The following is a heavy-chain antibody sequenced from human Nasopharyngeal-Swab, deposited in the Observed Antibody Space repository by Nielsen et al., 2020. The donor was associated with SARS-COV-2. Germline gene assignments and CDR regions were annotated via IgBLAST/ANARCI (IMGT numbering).Heavy chain of an antibody. CDR3: AKDQWPRYDILTGWNGMDV. CDR1: GFTFSSHG. CDR2: ISYEGRIK. J-gene: IGHJ6*02. V-gene: IGHV3-30*18. D-gene: IGHD3-9*01. Sequence: GGSLRLSCTATGFTFSSHGMHWVRQAPGKGLEWVATISYEGRIKYYGGSVEGRFTISRDNSKNTLYLEMNRLRPEDTAIYSCAKDQWPRYDILTGWNGMDVWGQGTTVIVSS.